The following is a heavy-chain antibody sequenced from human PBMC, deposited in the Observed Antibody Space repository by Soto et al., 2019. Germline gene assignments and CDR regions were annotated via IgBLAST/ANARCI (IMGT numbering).Heavy chain of an antibody. J-gene: IGHJ6*02. D-gene: IGHD4-17*01. CDR3: AREYLDYGDYVASNRYYYYYGMDV. CDR1: GFTFSSYG. Sequence: QVQLVESGGGVVQPGRSLRLSCAASGFTFSSYGMHWVRQAPGKGLEWVAVIWYDGSNKYYADSVKGRFTISRDNSKNTLYLQMNSLRAEDTAVYYCAREYLDYGDYVASNRYYYYYGMDVWGQGTTVTVSS. V-gene: IGHV3-33*01. CDR2: IWYDGSNK.